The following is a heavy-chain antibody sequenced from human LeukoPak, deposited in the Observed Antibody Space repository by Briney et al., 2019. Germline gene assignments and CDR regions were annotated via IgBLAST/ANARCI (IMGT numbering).Heavy chain of an antibody. CDR3: ARALDIVVVPAARVASWFDP. J-gene: IGHJ5*02. V-gene: IGHV4-59*01. CDR1: GGSIRGYY. D-gene: IGHD2-2*01. Sequence: SETLSLTCTVSGGSIRGYYWSWIRQPPGKGLEWIGYIYYTGSTNYNPSLKSRVTISVDTSKNQFSLKLSSVTAADTAVYYCARALDIVVVPAARVASWFDPWGQGTLVTVSS. CDR2: IYYTGST.